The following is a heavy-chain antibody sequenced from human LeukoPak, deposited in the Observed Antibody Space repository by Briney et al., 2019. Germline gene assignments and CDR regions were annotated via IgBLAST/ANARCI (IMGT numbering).Heavy chain of an antibody. CDR2: IYYSGST. V-gene: IGHV4-59*01. CDR3: ATVSTYYYYYMDV. Sequence: PSETLSLTCTVSGGSISSYYWSWIRQPPGKGLEWIGYIYYSGSTNYNPSLKSRVTISVDTSKNQFSPKLSSVTAADTAVYYCATVSTYYYYYMDVWGKGTTVTVSS. J-gene: IGHJ6*03. CDR1: GGSISSYY. D-gene: IGHD4-17*01.